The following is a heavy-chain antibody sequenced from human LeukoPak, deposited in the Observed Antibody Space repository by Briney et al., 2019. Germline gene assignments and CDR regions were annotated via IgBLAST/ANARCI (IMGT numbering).Heavy chain of an antibody. CDR1: GFTFSNYG. CDR2: IRYDVNYK. D-gene: IGHD6-19*01. V-gene: IGHV3-30*02. J-gene: IGHJ4*02. CDR3: AKVRESGGWTVGVDY. Sequence: PGGALRLSCAASGFTFSNYGLHWVRQAPGKGLEWVAFIRYDVNYKYYADSVRGRFTISRDNSNNTLYLQMNSLSAEDTAVYYCAKVRESGGWTVGVDYWGQGTLVTVSS.